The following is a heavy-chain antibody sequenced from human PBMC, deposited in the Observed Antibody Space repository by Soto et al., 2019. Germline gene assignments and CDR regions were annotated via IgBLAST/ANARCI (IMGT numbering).Heavy chain of an antibody. V-gene: IGHV3-66*01. CDR3: ARGGFDFWSGYFIYFDY. CDR2: IYSGGST. Sequence: PGKGLEWVSVIYSGGSTYYADSVKGRFTISRDNSKNTLYLQMDSLRAEDTAVYYCARGGFDFWSGYFIYFDYWGQGTLVTVSS. D-gene: IGHD3-3*01. J-gene: IGHJ4*02.